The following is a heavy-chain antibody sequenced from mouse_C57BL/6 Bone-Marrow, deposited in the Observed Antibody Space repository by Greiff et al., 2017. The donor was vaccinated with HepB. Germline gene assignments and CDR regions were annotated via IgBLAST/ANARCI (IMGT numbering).Heavy chain of an antibody. J-gene: IGHJ4*01. CDR2: ISYDGSN. CDR3: ARDGDYYGRSYGAMDY. D-gene: IGHD1-1*01. Sequence: EVQLQQSGPGLVKPSQSLSLTCSVTGYSITSGYYWNWIRQFPGNKLEWMGYISYDGSNNYNPSLKNRISITRDTSKNQFFLKLNSVTTEDTATYYCARDGDYYGRSYGAMDYWGQGTSVTVSS. V-gene: IGHV3-6*01. CDR1: GYSITSGYY.